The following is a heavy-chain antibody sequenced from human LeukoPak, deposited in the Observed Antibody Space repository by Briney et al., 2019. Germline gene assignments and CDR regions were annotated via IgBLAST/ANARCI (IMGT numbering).Heavy chain of an antibody. J-gene: IGHJ2*01. CDR3: ARDGYFDL. Sequence: GASVKVSCKASGYTFTTHGIAWVRQAPGQGLEWMGWISAHNGNTNYAQSLQGRVTMTTDTSTNTAYMGLRSLRSDDTAVYYCARDGYFDLWGRGTLVTVSS. CDR2: ISAHNGNT. CDR1: GYTFTTHG. V-gene: IGHV1-18*01.